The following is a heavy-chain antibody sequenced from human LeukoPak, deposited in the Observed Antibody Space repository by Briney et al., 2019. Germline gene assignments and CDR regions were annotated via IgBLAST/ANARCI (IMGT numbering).Heavy chain of an antibody. CDR2: INHSGST. D-gene: IGHD3-10*01. CDR1: GGSFSGYY. CDR3: ARDTPLWFGELSSAFDI. Sequence: SETLSLTCAVYGGSFSGYYWSWIRQPPGKGLEWIGEINHSGSTNYNPSLKSRVTISVDTSKNQFSLKLSSVTAADTAVYYCARDTPLWFGELSSAFDIWGQGTMVTVSS. V-gene: IGHV4-34*01. J-gene: IGHJ3*02.